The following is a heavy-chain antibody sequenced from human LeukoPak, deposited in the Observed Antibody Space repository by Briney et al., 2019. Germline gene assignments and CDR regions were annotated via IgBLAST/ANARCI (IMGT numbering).Heavy chain of an antibody. V-gene: IGHV3-30*03. D-gene: IGHD4-17*01. CDR3: ARDRSYGDYADY. J-gene: IGHJ4*02. Sequence: GGSLRLSCAASGFTFSSYGMHWVRQAPGKGLEWVAVISYDGSNKYYADSVKGRFTISRDNSKNTLYLQMNSLRAEDTAVYYCARDRSYGDYADYWGQGTLVTVSS. CDR1: GFTFSSYG. CDR2: ISYDGSNK.